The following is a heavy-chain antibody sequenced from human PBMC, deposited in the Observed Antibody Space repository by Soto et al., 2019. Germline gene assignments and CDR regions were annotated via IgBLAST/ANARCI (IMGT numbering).Heavy chain of an antibody. Sequence: SVKVSCKASGYTFTGYYMHWVRQAPGQGLEWMGWINPNSGGTNYAQKFQGRVTMTRDTSISTAYMELSRLRSDDTAVYYCARGGLYNWNDDWFDPWGQGTLVTVSS. CDR2: INPNSGGT. J-gene: IGHJ5*02. D-gene: IGHD1-1*01. CDR3: ARGGLYNWNDDWFDP. V-gene: IGHV1-2*02. CDR1: GYTFTGYY.